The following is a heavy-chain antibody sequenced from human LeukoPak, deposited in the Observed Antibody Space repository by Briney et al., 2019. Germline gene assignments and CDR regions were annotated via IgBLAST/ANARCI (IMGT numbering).Heavy chain of an antibody. CDR3: ARATRVVPFDY. CDR2: ISYDGSNK. V-gene: IGHV3-30*03. D-gene: IGHD4-23*01. Sequence: GGSLRLSCAASGFTFSSYGMHWVRQAPGKGLEWVAVISYDGSNKYYADSVKGRFTISRDNSKNTLYLQMNSLRAEDTAVYYCARATRVVPFDYWGQGTLVTVSS. J-gene: IGHJ4*02. CDR1: GFTFSSYG.